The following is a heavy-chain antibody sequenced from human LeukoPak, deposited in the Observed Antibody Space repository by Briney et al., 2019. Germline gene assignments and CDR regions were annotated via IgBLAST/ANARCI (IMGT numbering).Heavy chain of an antibody. Sequence: ASVRVSCKASGYTFTAYYIHWVRQAPGQGLEWMGWFNPNSGGTNYAQEFQGRVTMTRDTSISTAYMELSRLRSDDTTVYYCAREYYFDNSGYYGVGDYWGQGTLVTVSS. CDR3: AREYYFDNSGYYGVGDY. CDR1: GYTFTAYY. CDR2: FNPNSGGT. V-gene: IGHV1-2*02. D-gene: IGHD3-22*01. J-gene: IGHJ4*02.